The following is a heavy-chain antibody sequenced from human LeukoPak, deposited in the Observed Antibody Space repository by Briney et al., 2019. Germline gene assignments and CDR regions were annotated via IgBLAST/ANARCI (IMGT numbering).Heavy chain of an antibody. CDR2: ISGRGGSA. D-gene: IGHD2-8*01. Sequence: SGGSLRLSCAASGFTFSDNAMTWVRQAPGKGLEWVSTISGRGGSAFYADSVKGRFTVSRDNFKNTLFLQMNSLRAEDTAIYYCAKRVLCQSWGQGTLVTVSS. CDR3: AKRVLCQS. V-gene: IGHV3-23*01. J-gene: IGHJ5*02. CDR1: GFTFSDNA.